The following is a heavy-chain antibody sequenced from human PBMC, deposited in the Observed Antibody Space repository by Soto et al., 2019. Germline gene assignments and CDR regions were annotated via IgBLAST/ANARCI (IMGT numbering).Heavy chain of an antibody. CDR3: ARDGGHWDFDY. V-gene: IGHV1-46*01. D-gene: IGHD3-16*01. Sequence: ASVKVSCKASGYTFTSGYIHWVRQAPGEGLEWMGVMYPSGAAPTYAQKFQGRVTTTRDTSTSTVYMQLSSLRSEDTAVYFCARDGGHWDFDYWGQGTLVPVSS. J-gene: IGHJ4*02. CDR2: MYPSGAAP. CDR1: GYTFTSGY.